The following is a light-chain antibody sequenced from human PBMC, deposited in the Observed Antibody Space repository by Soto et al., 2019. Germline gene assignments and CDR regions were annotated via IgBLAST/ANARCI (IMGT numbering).Light chain of an antibody. CDR3: QQYNSYPLT. CDR1: QSISSW. CDR2: DAS. V-gene: IGKV1-5*01. J-gene: IGKJ4*01. Sequence: DIQMTQSPSTLSASVGDRVTITCRASQSISSWLAWYQQKPGKAPKLLIYDASSLESGVPSRFSGSGSGTEFALTISILQPDDLAAYDCQQYNSYPLTFGGGTKVEIK.